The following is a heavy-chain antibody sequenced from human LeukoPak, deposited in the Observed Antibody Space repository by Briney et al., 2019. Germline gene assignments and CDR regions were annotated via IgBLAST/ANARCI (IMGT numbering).Heavy chain of an antibody. CDR2: ISSSSSYI. J-gene: IGHJ4*02. V-gene: IGHV3-21*01. CDR3: AREPCSSSGWYCPVAS. D-gene: IGHD6-19*01. CDR1: GFTFSSYS. Sequence: PGGSLRLSCAASGFTFSSYSMNWVRQAPGKGLEWVSSISSSSSYIYYADSVKGRFTISRDNAKNSLYLQMNSLRAEDTAVYYCAREPCSSSGWYCPVASWGQGTLVTVSS.